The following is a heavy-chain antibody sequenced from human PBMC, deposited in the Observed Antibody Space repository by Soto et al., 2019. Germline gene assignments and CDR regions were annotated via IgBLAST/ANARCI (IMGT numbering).Heavy chain of an antibody. Sequence: PSETLSLTCAISGDSVSSNSAAWNWIRQSPSRGLEWLGRTYYRSKWYNDYAVSVKSRITINPDTSKNQFSLQLNSVTPEDTAVYYCARDNQGSPASDYYYYGMDVWGQGTTVTVSS. D-gene: IGHD3-3*01. CDR3: ARDNQGSPASDYYYYGMDV. CDR1: GDSVSSNSAA. V-gene: IGHV6-1*01. J-gene: IGHJ6*02. CDR2: TYYRSKWYN.